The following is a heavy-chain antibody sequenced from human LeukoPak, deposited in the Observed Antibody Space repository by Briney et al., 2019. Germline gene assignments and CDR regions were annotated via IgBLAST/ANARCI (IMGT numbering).Heavy chain of an antibody. J-gene: IGHJ4*02. CDR2: IYYSGST. Sequence: TSETLSLTCTVSGGSISSSSYYWGWIRQPPGKGLEWIGSIYYSGSTYYNPSLKSRVTISVDTSKNQFSLKLSSVTAADTAVYYRARGQDPDYWGQGTLVTVSS. CDR1: GGSISSSSYY. CDR3: ARGQDPDY. V-gene: IGHV4-39*07.